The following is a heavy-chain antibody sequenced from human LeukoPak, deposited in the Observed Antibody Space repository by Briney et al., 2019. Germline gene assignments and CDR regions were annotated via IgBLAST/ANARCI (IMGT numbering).Heavy chain of an antibody. Sequence: PGGSLRLSCAASGFTFSSYGTHWVRQAPGKGLEWVAVISYDGSNKYYADSVKGRFTISRDNSKNTLYLQMNSLRAEDTAVYYCAKAGAAYGSYWGQGTLVTVSS. CDR1: GFTFSSYG. D-gene: IGHD4-17*01. V-gene: IGHV3-30*18. J-gene: IGHJ4*02. CDR2: ISYDGSNK. CDR3: AKAGAAYGSY.